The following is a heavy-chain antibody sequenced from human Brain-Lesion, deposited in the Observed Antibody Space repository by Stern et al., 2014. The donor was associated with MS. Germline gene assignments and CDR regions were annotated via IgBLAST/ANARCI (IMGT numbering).Heavy chain of an antibody. CDR3: ATYYYDSTGYNDF. D-gene: IGHD3-22*01. Sequence: VQLVESGAEVKKPGASVKVSCKASGYTFTGYYMHWGRQAAGQGLEWMGWINPKSGGTNYAQKFQGWVTMTRDTSINTAYMELSRLRSDDTAVYYCATYYYDSTGYNDFWGQGTLVTVSS. J-gene: IGHJ4*02. CDR1: GYTFTGYY. V-gene: IGHV1-2*04. CDR2: INPKSGGT.